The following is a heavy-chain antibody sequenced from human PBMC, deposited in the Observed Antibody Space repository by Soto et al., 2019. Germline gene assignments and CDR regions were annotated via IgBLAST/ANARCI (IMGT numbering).Heavy chain of an antibody. J-gene: IGHJ6*02. V-gene: IGHV4-59*01. Sequence: QVQLQESGPGLVKPSETLSLTCTVSGGSISSYYWSWIRQPQGKGLEWIGCIFYSGSTNYNPSLKGRVTISVYTSKNQFSLKLSSVTAADTAVYYCARYNWINYYYYYGMDVWGQGTTVTVSS. CDR1: GGSISSYY. CDR2: IFYSGST. D-gene: IGHD1-1*01. CDR3: ARYNWINYYYYYGMDV.